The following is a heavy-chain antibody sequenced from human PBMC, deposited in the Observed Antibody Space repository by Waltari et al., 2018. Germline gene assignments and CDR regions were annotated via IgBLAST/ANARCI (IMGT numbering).Heavy chain of an antibody. J-gene: IGHJ4*02. CDR2: IYHSGST. CDR3: ARLPTTVTPLFDY. D-gene: IGHD4-17*01. V-gene: IGHV4-38-2*01. CDR1: GYAISSGYY. Sequence: QVQLQESGPGLGKPSETLSLTCAFSGYAISSGYYWGWLRQPPGKGLEWIGSIYHSGSTYYNPSLKSRVTISVDTSKNQFSLKLSSVTAADTAVYYCARLPTTVTPLFDYWGQGTLVTVSS.